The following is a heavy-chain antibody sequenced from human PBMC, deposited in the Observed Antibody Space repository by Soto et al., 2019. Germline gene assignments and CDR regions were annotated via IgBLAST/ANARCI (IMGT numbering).Heavy chain of an antibody. CDR2: ISDYGDNR. Sequence: QVQLVESGGDVVQPGRSLRLSCTASGFTFSTYTMHWVRQSPGKGLEWLAFISDYGDNRYYAESVRGRFTISRDNSKNTLYLQMDSLRPEDTAVYYCARDGPIAAAGNNWFDPWGQGTLVTVSS. CDR1: GFTFSTYT. J-gene: IGHJ5*02. V-gene: IGHV3-30-3*01. CDR3: ARDGPIAAAGNNWFDP. D-gene: IGHD6-13*01.